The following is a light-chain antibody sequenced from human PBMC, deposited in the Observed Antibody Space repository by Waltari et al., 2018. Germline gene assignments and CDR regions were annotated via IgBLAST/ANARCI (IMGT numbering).Light chain of an antibody. CDR1: SPNLGRNS. CDR3: ASWDDSLRGV. V-gene: IGLV1-47*01. Sequence: QSVLPQPPSASGTPGQRVPIPRSGSSPNLGRNSVNWYQQLPGTAPKLLICRNQGRPAGGHDRFSGSKSGTSASLAISGLRSEEEADYYCASWDDSLRGVFGTGTKVTV. CDR2: RNQ. J-gene: IGLJ1*01.